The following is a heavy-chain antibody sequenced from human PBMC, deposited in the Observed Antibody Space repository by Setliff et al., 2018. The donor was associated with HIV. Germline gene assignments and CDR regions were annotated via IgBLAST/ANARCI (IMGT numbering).Heavy chain of an antibody. CDR1: GYSISSGYY. J-gene: IGHJ5*02. V-gene: IGHV4-38-2*02. CDR3: AREDTHCSGGSCYSGWFDP. D-gene: IGHD2-15*01. Sequence: SETLSLTCAVSGYSISSGYYWGWIWQPPGKGLEWIGSIYHSGSTYYNPSLKSRVTISVDTSKNQFSLKLSSVTAADTAVYYCAREDTHCSGGSCYSGWFDPWGQGTLVTVSS. CDR2: IYHSGST.